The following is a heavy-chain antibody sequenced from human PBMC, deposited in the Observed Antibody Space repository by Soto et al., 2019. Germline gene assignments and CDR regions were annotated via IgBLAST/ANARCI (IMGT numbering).Heavy chain of an antibody. V-gene: IGHV3-15*07. Sequence: EVQLLESGGGLVKPGGSLRLSCAASGFSFSSAWMNWVRQAPGKGLEWVGRIRTKPEGETTDYPAPVKGRFTISRDDSKTTLYLQMTSLKIEDTAVYYCTTGSNEGYWAQGTLVTVSS. CDR3: TTGSNEGY. D-gene: IGHD1-1*01. CDR2: IRTKPEGETT. J-gene: IGHJ4*02. CDR1: GFSFSSAW.